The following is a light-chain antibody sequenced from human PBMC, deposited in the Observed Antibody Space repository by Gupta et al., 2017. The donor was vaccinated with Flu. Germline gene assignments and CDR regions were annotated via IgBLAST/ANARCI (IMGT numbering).Light chain of an antibody. Sequence: DIQLTQSPSFLSASVGDRVTITCRASQGISSYLAWYQQKPGKAPKLLIYAASTLQSGFPSRFSGSGSGTEFTLTISSLQPEDFATYYCQQRYSYPLTFGGGTKVEIK. CDR1: QGISSY. J-gene: IGKJ4*01. V-gene: IGKV1-9*01. CDR3: QQRYSYPLT. CDR2: AAS.